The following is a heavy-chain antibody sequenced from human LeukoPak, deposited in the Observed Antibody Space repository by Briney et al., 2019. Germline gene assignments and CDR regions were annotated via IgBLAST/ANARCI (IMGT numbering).Heavy chain of an antibody. V-gene: IGHV1-69*05. D-gene: IGHD6-6*01. J-gene: IGHJ6*03. CDR3: ASRPENIAGRPVPYYYYMDV. CDR2: IIQMFGAT. CDR1: GGTLSSYA. Sequence: SVKVSCKASGGTLSSYAISWVRQAPGQGLEWMGGIIQMFGATDYAQKFQGRVTITTDESTSTVYMELTSLRSEDTAVYYCASRPENIAGRPVPYYYYMDVWGGGTTVTVSS.